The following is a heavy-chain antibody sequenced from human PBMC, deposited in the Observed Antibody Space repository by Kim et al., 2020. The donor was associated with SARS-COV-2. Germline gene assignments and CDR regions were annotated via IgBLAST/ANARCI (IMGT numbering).Heavy chain of an antibody. D-gene: IGHD3-10*01. Sequence: YAQSVRGSFTPSRDNSKNTVYLQMSSLRIAETAVYYCAKDTYGSGSYFDMWGQGTMVTVSS. V-gene: IGHV3-30*02. CDR3: AKDTYGSGSYFDM. J-gene: IGHJ3*02.